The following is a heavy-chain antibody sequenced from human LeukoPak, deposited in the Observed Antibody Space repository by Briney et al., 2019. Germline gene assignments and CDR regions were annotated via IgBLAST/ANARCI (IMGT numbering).Heavy chain of an antibody. V-gene: IGHV3-21*04. CDR3: ARVLRYCSGGNCYSGGLGYMDV. CDR1: GFTFSSYS. CDR2: ISSSSSYI. J-gene: IGHJ6*03. D-gene: IGHD2-15*01. Sequence: GGSLRLSCAASGFTFSSYSMNWVRQAPGKGLEWVSSISSSSSYIYYADSVKGRFTISRDNAKNSLFLQMNSLRAEDTAVYYCARVLRYCSGGNCYSGGLGYMDVWGKGTTVTIPS.